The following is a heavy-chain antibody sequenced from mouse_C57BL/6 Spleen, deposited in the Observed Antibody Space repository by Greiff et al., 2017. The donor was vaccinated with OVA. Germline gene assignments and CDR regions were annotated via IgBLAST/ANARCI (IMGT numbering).Heavy chain of an antibody. J-gene: IGHJ1*03. D-gene: IGHD2-4*01. V-gene: IGHV1-64*01. Sequence: VQLQQPGAELVKPGASVKLSCKASGYTFTSYWMHWVKQRPGQGLEWIGMIHPNSGSTNYNEKFKSKATLTVDKSSSTAYMQLSSLTSEDSAVYYCARSHYYDYGSGYFEVWGTGTTVTVSS. CDR3: ARSHYYDYGSGYFEV. CDR2: IHPNSGST. CDR1: GYTFTSYW.